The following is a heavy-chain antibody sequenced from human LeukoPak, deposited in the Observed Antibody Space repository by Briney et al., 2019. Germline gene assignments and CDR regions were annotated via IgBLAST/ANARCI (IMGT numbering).Heavy chain of an antibody. V-gene: IGHV4-59*01. D-gene: IGHD4-11*01. CDR3: ARGRVSSSTWYSTYYYFFYMDF. CDR1: GGSISSYY. J-gene: IGHJ6*03. CDR2: VFYSGST. Sequence: SETLSLTCTVSGGSISSYYWSWIRQPPGKGLEWIGYVFYSGSTNYNPSLTGRVTISVDSSKNQFSLRLRSVTAADTAVYFCARGRVSSSTWYSTYYYFFYMDFWGKGTTVTVSS.